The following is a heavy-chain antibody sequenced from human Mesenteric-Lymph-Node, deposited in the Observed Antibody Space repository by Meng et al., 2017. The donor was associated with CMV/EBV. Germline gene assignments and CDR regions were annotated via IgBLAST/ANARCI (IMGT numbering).Heavy chain of an antibody. CDR1: GFTFSSYW. CDR3: ARGKVDFGF. V-gene: IGHV3-7*01. J-gene: IGHJ4*02. Sequence: GESLKISCGASGFTFSSYWMGWVRQAPGKGLEWVANIKQDGSEKYYVDSVKGRFTISRDNAMDSLYLQMNSLRAEDTAVYYCARGKVDFGFWGQGTLVTVSS. CDR2: IKQDGSEK.